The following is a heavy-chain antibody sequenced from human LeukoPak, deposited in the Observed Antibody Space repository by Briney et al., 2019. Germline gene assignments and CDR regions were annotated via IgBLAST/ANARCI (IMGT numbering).Heavy chain of an antibody. CDR3: ARDGTVATNWFDP. D-gene: IGHD5-12*01. CDR2: IKSSGSS. V-gene: IGHV4-59*02. CDR1: GGSVSSHY. Sequence: SETLSLTCTVSGGSVSSHYWSWIRQPPGKGLEWIGYIKSSGSSNYNPSLKSRVTISMDTSKNQFSLRLNSVTAADTAVYYCARDGTVATNWFDPWGQGTLVTVSS. J-gene: IGHJ5*02.